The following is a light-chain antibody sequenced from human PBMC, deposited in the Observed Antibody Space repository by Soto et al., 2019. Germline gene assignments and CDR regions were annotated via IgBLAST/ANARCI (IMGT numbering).Light chain of an antibody. Sequence: DIQMTQSPSSLSASVGDRVTITCQASQDIRKYLNWYQQKPGKAPKLLIYAASNLETGVPSRFSGIASGTYFTFTISSLQPEDIATFYCQQYHNLPLTFGGGTRVEIK. CDR1: QDIRKY. V-gene: IGKV1-33*01. CDR3: QQYHNLPLT. CDR2: AAS. J-gene: IGKJ4*01.